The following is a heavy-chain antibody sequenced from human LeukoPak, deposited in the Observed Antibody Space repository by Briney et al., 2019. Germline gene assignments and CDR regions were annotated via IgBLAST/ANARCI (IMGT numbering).Heavy chain of an antibody. V-gene: IGHV5-51*01. D-gene: IGHD3-22*01. J-gene: IGHJ4*02. Sequence: GESLKISCKLSGHPFSRYWVGWVRQVPGKGLELMGIISLGDSDTRYSPSFQGQVTISADRSIGTAYLQRNSLKASDSATYYCVRHIDYYNHLKPDFWGQGTLVIVSS. CDR2: ISLGDSDT. CDR3: VRHIDYYNHLKPDF. CDR1: GHPFSRYW.